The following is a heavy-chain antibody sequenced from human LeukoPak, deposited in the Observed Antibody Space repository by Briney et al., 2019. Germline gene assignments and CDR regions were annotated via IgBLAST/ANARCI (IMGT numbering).Heavy chain of an antibody. CDR1: GDSIGSYF. J-gene: IGHJ2*01. CDR3: ARRTDSGSWYFDL. Sequence: SEALSLTCTVSGDSIGSYFWSWIRQPPGMGLEWIGNIYYSGSTNYNPSLQSRVTISVETSKNQFSLKLSSVTAADTAVYYCARRTDSGSWYFDLWGRGTLVTVSS. D-gene: IGHD6-6*01. CDR2: IYYSGST. V-gene: IGHV4-59*01.